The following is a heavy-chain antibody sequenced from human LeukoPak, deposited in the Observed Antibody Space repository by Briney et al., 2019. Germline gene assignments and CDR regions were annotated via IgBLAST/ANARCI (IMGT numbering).Heavy chain of an antibody. Sequence: ASVKVSCRASGYTFTGYYMHWVRQAPGQGLEWMGWMNPNSGNTGYAQKFQGRVTITRNTSISTAYMELSSLRSEDTAVYYCARAIGRKTRYMDVWGKGTTVTVSS. CDR1: GYTFTGYY. CDR3: ARAIGRKTRYMDV. D-gene: IGHD1-1*01. CDR2: MNPNSGNT. V-gene: IGHV1-8*03. J-gene: IGHJ6*03.